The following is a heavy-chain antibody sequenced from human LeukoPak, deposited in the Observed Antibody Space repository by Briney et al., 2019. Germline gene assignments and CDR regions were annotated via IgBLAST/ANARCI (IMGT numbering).Heavy chain of an antibody. CDR1: GLTFSSYA. J-gene: IGHJ4*02. CDR2: ISGSGGST. CDR3: AKVLGDY. Sequence: GGSLRLSXAASGLTFSSYAMSRVRQAPGKGLEWVSAISGSGGSTYYADSVKGRFTISRDNSKSTLYLHMNSLRAEDTAVYYCAKVLGDYWGQGTLVTVSS. V-gene: IGHV3-23*01.